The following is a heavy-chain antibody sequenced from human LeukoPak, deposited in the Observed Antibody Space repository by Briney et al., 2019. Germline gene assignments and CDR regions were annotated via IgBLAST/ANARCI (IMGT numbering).Heavy chain of an antibody. CDR1: GYTFTGYY. J-gene: IGHJ4*02. Sequence: GASVEVSCKASGYTFTGYYMRWVRQAPGQGLEWMGWINPNSGGTNYAQKFQGRVTMTRDTSISTAYMELSRLRSDDTAVYYCARSLYSGYDLGYWGQGTLVTVSS. CDR2: INPNSGGT. CDR3: ARSLYSGYDLGY. V-gene: IGHV1-2*02. D-gene: IGHD5-12*01.